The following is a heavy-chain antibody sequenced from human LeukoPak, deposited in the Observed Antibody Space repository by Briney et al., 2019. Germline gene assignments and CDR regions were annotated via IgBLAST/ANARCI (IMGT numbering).Heavy chain of an antibody. V-gene: IGHV1-69*05. Sequence: ASVKVSCKASGGTFSSYAISWVRQAPGQGLEWMGRIIPIFGTANYAQKFQGRVTITTDKSTSTAYMELSSLRSEDTAVYYCASLLGHYYDSSGYHPQTDYWGQGTLVTVSS. CDR2: IIPIFGTA. CDR3: ASLLGHYYDSSGYHPQTDY. D-gene: IGHD3-22*01. CDR1: GGTFSSYA. J-gene: IGHJ4*02.